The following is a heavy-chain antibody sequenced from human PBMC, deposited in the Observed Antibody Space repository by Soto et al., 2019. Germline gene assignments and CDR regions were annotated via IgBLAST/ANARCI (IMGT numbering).Heavy chain of an antibody. D-gene: IGHD5-18*01. J-gene: IGHJ4*02. Sequence: WGSLRLSCAASGFTFSSYAIIWVRQSPGKGLEWVSAISGSGGGTYYADSVKGRFTISRDNSKNTLYLQMNSLRAEDTAVYYCAKDKGGYNYAWDYWGQGTLVTVSS. CDR1: GFTFSSYA. V-gene: IGHV3-23*01. CDR3: AKDKGGYNYAWDY. CDR2: ISGSGGGT.